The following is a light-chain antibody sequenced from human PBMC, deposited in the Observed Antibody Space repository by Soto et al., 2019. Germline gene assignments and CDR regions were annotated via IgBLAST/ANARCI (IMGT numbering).Light chain of an antibody. Sequence: QSALTQPASVSGSPGQSITISCTGTSSDVGNYIFVSWYRQHPGKAPKLMIYDINNRPSGVSNRFSGSKSGNTASLTISGLQAEDEADYYCVSYTSTSTRVFGGGTKLTVL. J-gene: IGLJ3*02. CDR2: DIN. V-gene: IGLV2-14*01. CDR3: VSYTSTSTRV. CDR1: SSDVGNYIF.